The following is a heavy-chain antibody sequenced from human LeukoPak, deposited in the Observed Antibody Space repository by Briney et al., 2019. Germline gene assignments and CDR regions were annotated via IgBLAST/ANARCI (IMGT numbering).Heavy chain of an antibody. Sequence: SVKVSCKASGFTFPSSGVQWVRQARGQRLEWIGWIVVGSGNTNYAQKFQERVTVTRDMSTSTAYMELSSLRSEDTAVYYCAAVGWEYSSSPLPMDVWGQGTTVTVSS. J-gene: IGHJ6*02. CDR3: AAVGWEYSSSPLPMDV. V-gene: IGHV1-58*01. D-gene: IGHD6-6*01. CDR2: IVVGSGNT. CDR1: GFTFPSSG.